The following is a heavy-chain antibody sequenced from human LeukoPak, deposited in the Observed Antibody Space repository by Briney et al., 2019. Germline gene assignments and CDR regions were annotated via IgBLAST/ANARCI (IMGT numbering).Heavy chain of an antibody. J-gene: IGHJ3*02. Sequence: PSGTLSLTCAVSGGSISSSNWWSWVRQPPGKGLEWIGEIYHSGSTNYNPSLKGRVTISVDKSKNQFSLKLSSVTAADTAVYYCARTSGIAVAGYAFDIWGQGTMVTVSS. V-gene: IGHV4-4*02. CDR3: ARTSGIAVAGYAFDI. D-gene: IGHD6-19*01. CDR2: IYHSGST. CDR1: GGSISSSNW.